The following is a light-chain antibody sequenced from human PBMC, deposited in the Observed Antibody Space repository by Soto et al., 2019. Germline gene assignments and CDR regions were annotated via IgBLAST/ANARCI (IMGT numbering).Light chain of an antibody. CDR2: EGY. V-gene: IGLV2-18*02. J-gene: IGLJ1*01. Sequence: QSALTQPPSVSGSPGQSVTISRIGTSSDVGSYNRVSWYQQPPGTAPKLIIYEGYTRPSGVPDRFSASKSGNTASLTISGLQAEDEADYYCNSYTISDTYVFGTGTKVTVL. CDR1: SSDVGSYNR. CDR3: NSYTISDTYV.